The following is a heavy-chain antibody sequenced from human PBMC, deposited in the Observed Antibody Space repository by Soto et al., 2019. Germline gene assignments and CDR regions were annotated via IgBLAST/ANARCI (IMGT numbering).Heavy chain of an antibody. J-gene: IGHJ5*02. V-gene: IGHV4-30-2*01. CDR2: IYHSGST. CDR1: GGSISRGGYS. D-gene: IGHD3-10*01. CDR3: ARVKNTMVRGVTFWFDP. Sequence: TLSRTSAVCGGSISRGGYSWSWIQQPPGKGLEWIGYIYHSGSTYYNPSLKSRVTISVDRSKNQFSPKLSSVTAADTAVYYCARVKNTMVRGVTFWFDPWGQGTLVTVSS.